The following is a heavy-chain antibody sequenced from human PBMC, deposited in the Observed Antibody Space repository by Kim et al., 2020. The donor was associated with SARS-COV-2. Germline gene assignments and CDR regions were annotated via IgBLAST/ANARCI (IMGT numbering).Heavy chain of an antibody. CDR2: ISYDGSQK. CDR3: ARAPDTAWHNFEY. D-gene: IGHD2-21*01. Sequence: GGSLRLSCLASGFSFRNYGMHWVRQAPGKGLEWVTIISYDGSQKVYRDSVKGRFTISRDNSKNTLYLQMNSLRAEDTGVYYCARAPDTAWHNFEYWGQGTLLTVSS. J-gene: IGHJ4*02. CDR1: GFSFRNYG. V-gene: IGHV3-30*12.